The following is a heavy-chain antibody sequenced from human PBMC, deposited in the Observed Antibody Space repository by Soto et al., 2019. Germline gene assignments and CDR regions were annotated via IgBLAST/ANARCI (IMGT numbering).Heavy chain of an antibody. J-gene: IGHJ4*02. V-gene: IGHV3-23*01. Sequence: EVQLLESGGGLVQPGGSLRLSCAASGFTFSSYAVNWVRQAPGKGLECVSGISGSGCSTYYADSVKGRFTISSDNSKDKLYLESNSLSAEDTALYYCAKGEAVAGTGYYFDDWGQGTLVTVSS. CDR3: AKGEAVAGTGYYFDD. CDR1: GFTFSSYA. D-gene: IGHD6-19*01. CDR2: ISGSGCST.